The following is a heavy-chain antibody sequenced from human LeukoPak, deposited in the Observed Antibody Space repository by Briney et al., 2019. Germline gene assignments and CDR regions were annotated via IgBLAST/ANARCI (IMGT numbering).Heavy chain of an antibody. CDR2: IKSKTDGGTT. Sequence: PGGSLRLSCAASGFTFSNAWMSWVRQAPGKGLEWAGRIKSKTDGGTTDYAAPVKGRFTISRDDSKNTLYLQMNSLKTEDTAVYYCTTVRYYYDSSGFAEYFQHWGQGTLVTVSS. J-gene: IGHJ1*01. D-gene: IGHD3-22*01. CDR1: GFTFSNAW. V-gene: IGHV3-15*01. CDR3: TTVRYYYDSSGFAEYFQH.